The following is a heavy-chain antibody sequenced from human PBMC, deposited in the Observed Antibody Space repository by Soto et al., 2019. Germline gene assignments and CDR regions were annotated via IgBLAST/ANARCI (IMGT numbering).Heavy chain of an antibody. CDR2: IYYSGST. CDR1: GGSISSGDYY. CDR3: AREGPEPYYYGMDV. V-gene: IGHV4-30-4*01. J-gene: IGHJ6*02. Sequence: SETLSLTCTVSGGSISSGDYYWSWIRQPPGKGLEWIGYIYYSGSTYYNPSLKSRVTISVVTSKNQSSLKLSSVTAADTAVYYCAREGPEPYYYGMDVWGQGTTVTVSS.